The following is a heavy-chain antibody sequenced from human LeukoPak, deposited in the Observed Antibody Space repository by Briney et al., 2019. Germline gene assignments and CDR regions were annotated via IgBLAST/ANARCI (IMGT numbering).Heavy chain of an antibody. CDR3: ARIPSYYYDSSGYYSFYFDY. D-gene: IGHD3-22*01. CDR1: GYSFTSYW. Sequence: GESLKISCKGSGYSFTSYWIGWVRQMPGKGLEWMGIIYPGDSDTRYSPSFQGQVTISADKSISTAYLQWSSLKASDTAMYYCARIPSYYYDSSGYYSFYFDYWGQGTLVTVSS. V-gene: IGHV5-51*01. J-gene: IGHJ4*02. CDR2: IYPGDSDT.